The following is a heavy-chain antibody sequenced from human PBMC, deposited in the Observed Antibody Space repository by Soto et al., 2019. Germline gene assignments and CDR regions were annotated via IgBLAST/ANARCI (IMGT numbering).Heavy chain of an antibody. Sequence: ASVKVSCKASGYTFTSYGISWVRQAPGQGLEWMGWISAYNGNTNYAQKLQGRVTMTTDTSTSTAYVELRSLRSDDTAVYYCAARQDYGVVDDFDIWGQGTMVTVSS. V-gene: IGHV1-18*04. CDR3: AARQDYGVVDDFDI. CDR1: GYTFTSYG. J-gene: IGHJ3*02. D-gene: IGHD4-17*01. CDR2: ISAYNGNT.